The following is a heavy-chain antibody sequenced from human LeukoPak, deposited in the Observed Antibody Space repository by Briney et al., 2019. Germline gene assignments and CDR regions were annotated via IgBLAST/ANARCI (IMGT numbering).Heavy chain of an antibody. CDR2: IYYSGST. Sequence: PSETLSLTCTVSGGSISSGDYYWSWIRQPPGKGLEWIGYIYYSGSTYYNPSLKSRVTISVDTSKNQFSLKLSSVTAADTAVYYCARGWRRQAVEDWGQGTLVTVSS. V-gene: IGHV4-30-4*01. D-gene: IGHD2-21*02. CDR3: ARGWRRQAVED. CDR1: GGSISSGDYY. J-gene: IGHJ4*02.